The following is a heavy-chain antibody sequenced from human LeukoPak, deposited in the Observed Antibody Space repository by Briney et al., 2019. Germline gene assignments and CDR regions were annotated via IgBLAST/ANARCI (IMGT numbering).Heavy chain of an antibody. CDR2: IYHSGST. D-gene: IGHD3-3*01. CDR1: GGSISSGGYS. Sequence: SETLSLTCAVSGGSISSGGYSWSWIRQPPGKGLEWIGYIYHSGSTYYNPSLKSRVTISVDTSKNQFSLKLSSVTAADTAVYYCARLPNYDFWSGSSGFDPWGQGTLVTVSS. J-gene: IGHJ5*02. V-gene: IGHV4-30-2*03. CDR3: ARLPNYDFWSGSSGFDP.